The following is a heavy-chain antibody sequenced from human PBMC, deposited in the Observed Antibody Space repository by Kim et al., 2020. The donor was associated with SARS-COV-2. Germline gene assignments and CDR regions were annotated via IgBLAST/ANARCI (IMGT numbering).Heavy chain of an antibody. D-gene: IGHD3-16*02. Sequence: ASVKVSCKASGYTFTSYAMHWVRQAPGQRLEWMGWINAGNGNTKYSQKFQGRVTITRDTSASTAYMELSSLRSDTAVYYCARDLSQALYYDFVWGSYRSFGRDVWGQGTTVTVSS. V-gene: IGHV1-3*01. J-gene: IGHJ6*02. CDR1: GYTFTSYA. CDR2: INAGNGNT. CDR3: ARDLSQALYYDFVWGSYRSFGRDV.